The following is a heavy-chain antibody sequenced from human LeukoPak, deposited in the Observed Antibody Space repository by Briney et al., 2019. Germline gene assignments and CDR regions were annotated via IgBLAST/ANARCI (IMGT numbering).Heavy chain of an antibody. CDR1: GFTFKDYG. V-gene: IGHV3-30*02. D-gene: IGHD2-21*01. CDR3: AKDTYSISLRGYYFDY. Sequence: GGSLRLSCGASGFTFKDYGMHWVRLAPGRGLEWVAFTRYDGSEQFYAASVKGRFIISRDNSNNTLYLQMSTLRSEDTALYYCAKDTYSISLRGYYFDYWGQGTLVTVSS. J-gene: IGHJ4*02. CDR2: TRYDGSEQ.